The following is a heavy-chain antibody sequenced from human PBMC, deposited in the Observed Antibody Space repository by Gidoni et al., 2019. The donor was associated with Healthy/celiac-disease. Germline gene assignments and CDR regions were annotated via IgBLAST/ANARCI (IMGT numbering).Heavy chain of an antibody. D-gene: IGHD2-2*01. CDR3: AGEDRVVPAALRYYYYGMDV. V-gene: IGHV4-34*01. Sequence: QVQLQQWGAGLLKPSETLSLTCAVYGGSFSGYYWIWSRQPPGKGLEWIGEINHSGSTNYNPSLKSRVTISVDTSKNQFSLRLSSVTAADTAVYYCAGEDRVVPAALRYYYYGMDVWGQGTTVTVSS. CDR1: GGSFSGYY. CDR2: INHSGST. J-gene: IGHJ6*02.